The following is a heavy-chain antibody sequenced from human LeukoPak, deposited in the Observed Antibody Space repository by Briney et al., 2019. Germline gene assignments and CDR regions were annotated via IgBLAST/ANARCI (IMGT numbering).Heavy chain of an antibody. CDR3: AREVAVAGRDRYFDY. D-gene: IGHD6-19*01. J-gene: IGHJ4*02. V-gene: IGHV3-21*01. CDR1: GFTFSSYS. CDR2: ISSSSSYI. Sequence: KPGGSLRLSCAASGFTFSSYSMNWVRQAPGKGLEWVSSISSSSSYIYYADSVKGRFTISRDNAKNSLYLQMNSLRAEDTAVYYCAREVAVAGRDRYFDYWGRGTLVTVSS.